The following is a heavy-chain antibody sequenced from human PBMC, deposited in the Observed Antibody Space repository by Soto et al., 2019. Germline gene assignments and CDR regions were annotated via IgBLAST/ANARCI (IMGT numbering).Heavy chain of an antibody. V-gene: IGHV3-33*01. J-gene: IGHJ4*02. D-gene: IGHD3-16*02. CDR3: ARDAPDYVWGSYRYTGYFDY. CDR2: IWYDGSNK. CDR1: GFTFSSYG. Sequence: QVQLVESGGGVVQPGRSLRLSCAASGFTFSSYGMHWVRQAPGKGLEWVAVIWYDGSNKYYADSVKGRFTISRDNSKNTLYLQMNSLRAEDTAVYYCARDAPDYVWGSYRYTGYFDYWGQGTLVTVSS.